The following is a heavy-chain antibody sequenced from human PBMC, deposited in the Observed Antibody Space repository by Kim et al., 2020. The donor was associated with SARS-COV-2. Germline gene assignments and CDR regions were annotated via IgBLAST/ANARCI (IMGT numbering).Heavy chain of an antibody. Sequence: GGSLRLSCAASGFTFSSYAMHWVRQAPGKGLEWVAVISYDGSNKYYADSVKGRFTISRDNSKNTLYLQMNSLRAEDTAVYYCAREDCSGGSCYGIDYWGQGTLVTVSS. V-gene: IGHV3-30-3*01. D-gene: IGHD2-15*01. CDR3: AREDCSGGSCYGIDY. CDR2: ISYDGSNK. CDR1: GFTFSSYA. J-gene: IGHJ4*02.